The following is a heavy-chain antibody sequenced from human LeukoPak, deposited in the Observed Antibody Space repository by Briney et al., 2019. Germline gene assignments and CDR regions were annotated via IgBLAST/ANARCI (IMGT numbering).Heavy chain of an antibody. V-gene: IGHV3-74*01. Sequence: PGRSLRLSCAASGFTFSSYWMHWVRQAPGKGLVWVSRINSDGSSTSYADSVKGRFTISRDNAKNTLYLQMNSLRAEDTAVYYCARGQADYYYYGMDVWGQGTTVTVSS. CDR2: INSDGSST. J-gene: IGHJ6*02. CDR3: ARGQADYYYYGMDV. CDR1: GFTFSSYW.